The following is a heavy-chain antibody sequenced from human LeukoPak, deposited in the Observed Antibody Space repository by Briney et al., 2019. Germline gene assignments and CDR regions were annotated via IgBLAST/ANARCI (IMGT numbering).Heavy chain of an antibody. CDR1: GFTFDDYA. Sequence: GRSLRLSCAASGFTFDDYAMHWVRQAPGKGLEWVSGISWNSGSIGYADSVKGRFTISRDNAKNSLYLQMNSLRAEDMALYYCAKDPQRWLQLGTFFDYWGQGTLVTVSS. J-gene: IGHJ4*02. CDR2: ISWNSGSI. D-gene: IGHD5-24*01. V-gene: IGHV3-9*03. CDR3: AKDPQRWLQLGTFFDY.